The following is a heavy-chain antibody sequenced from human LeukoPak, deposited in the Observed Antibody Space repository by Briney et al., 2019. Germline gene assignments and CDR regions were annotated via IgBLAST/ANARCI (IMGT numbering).Heavy chain of an antibody. CDR1: GGSISSGDYY. J-gene: IGHJ4*02. V-gene: IGHV4-30-4*08. D-gene: IGHD3-9*01. Sequence: SETLSLTCTVSGGSISSGDYYWSWIRQPPGKGLEGIGHIYYSGSTYYNPSLKSRVTISVDTSKNPFSLKLSSVTAADTAVYYCARELPPVILTGAFDYWGQGTLVTVSS. CDR2: IYYSGST. CDR3: ARELPPVILTGAFDY.